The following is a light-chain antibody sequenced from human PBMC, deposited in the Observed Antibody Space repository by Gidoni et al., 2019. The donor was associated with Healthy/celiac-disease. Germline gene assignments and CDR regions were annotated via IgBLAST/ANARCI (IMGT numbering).Light chain of an antibody. Sequence: EIVRTQSPATLSVSPGERATLSCRASQSVSSNLAWYQQKPGQAPRLLIYGASTRATGIPARFSGSGSGTEFTLTISSLQSEDFAVYYCQQYHNWPPITFXQXTRLEIK. V-gene: IGKV3-15*01. J-gene: IGKJ5*01. CDR3: QQYHNWPPIT. CDR1: QSVSSN. CDR2: GAS.